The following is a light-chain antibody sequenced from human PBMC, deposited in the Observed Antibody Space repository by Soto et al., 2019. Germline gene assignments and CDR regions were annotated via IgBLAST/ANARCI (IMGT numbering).Light chain of an antibody. V-gene: IGLV2-14*01. CDR1: SSVVGGYNY. CDR2: AVS. Sequence: QSVLTQPASVSGSPGQSITISCTGTSSVVGGYNYVSWYQQHPGKAPKLIIYAVSKRPSGVSNRFSGSKSGNTASLTISGLQAEDEADYYCSSYTSYSPYVFGTGTKVTVL. J-gene: IGLJ1*01. CDR3: SSYTSYSPYV.